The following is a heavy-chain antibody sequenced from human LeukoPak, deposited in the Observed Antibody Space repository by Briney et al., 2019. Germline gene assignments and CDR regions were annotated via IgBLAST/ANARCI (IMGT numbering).Heavy chain of an antibody. D-gene: IGHD3-9*01. CDR2: ISDSGGST. CDR1: GFTFSISA. Sequence: PGGSLRLSCEASGFTFSISAMSWVRQAPGKGLEWVSGISDSGGSTFYADSVKGRFTISRDNSKNILYLQMNSLRADDTAVYYCAKVSESNYDILTGYYTPYYFDYWGQGTLVTVSS. V-gene: IGHV3-23*01. J-gene: IGHJ4*02. CDR3: AKVSESNYDILTGYYTPYYFDY.